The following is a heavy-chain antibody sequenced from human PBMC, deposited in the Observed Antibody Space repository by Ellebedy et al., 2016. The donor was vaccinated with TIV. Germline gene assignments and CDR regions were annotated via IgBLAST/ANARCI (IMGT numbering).Heavy chain of an antibody. J-gene: IGHJ4*02. CDR2: MNTDGSSI. D-gene: IGHD2-2*01. CDR3: ARGGLPAAKDF. V-gene: IGHV3-74*01. Sequence: GGSLRLSCAASRFTFSSYWMHWVRQAPGKGLVWVSRMNTDGSSISYADSVKGRFTISRDNAKNTLYLQMNSLRAEDTAVYYCARGGLPAAKDFWGQGTLVTVSS. CDR1: RFTFSSYW.